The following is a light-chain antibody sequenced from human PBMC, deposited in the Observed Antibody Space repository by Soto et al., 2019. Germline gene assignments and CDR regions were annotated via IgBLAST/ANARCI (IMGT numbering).Light chain of an antibody. V-gene: IGLV2-14*01. CDR1: SSDVGGYNF. CDR2: DVS. CDR3: SSYTGSSTLVV. Sequence: QSAMTQPASVSGSPGQSITISCTGTSSDVGGYNFVSWYQHHPAKAPKLMIYDVSYRPSGVSNRLSGSKSGNTATLTISDLQAEDEADYYCSSYTGSSTLVVFGGGTKVTVL. J-gene: IGLJ3*02.